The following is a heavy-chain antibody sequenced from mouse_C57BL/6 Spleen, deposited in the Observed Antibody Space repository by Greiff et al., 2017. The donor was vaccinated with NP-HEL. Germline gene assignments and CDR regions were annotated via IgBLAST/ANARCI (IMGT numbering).Heavy chain of an antibody. CDR1: GYTFTSYW. CDR2: IYPSDSET. J-gene: IGHJ2*01. D-gene: IGHD1-1*01. CDR3: ARSRGSGLFDY. V-gene: IGHV1-61*01. Sequence: QVQLQQPGAELVRPGSSVKLSCKASGYTFTSYWMDWVKQRPGQGLEWIGNIYPSDSETHYNQKFKDKATVTVDKSSSTAYMQLSSLTSEDSAVYYCARSRGSGLFDYWGQGTTLTVSS.